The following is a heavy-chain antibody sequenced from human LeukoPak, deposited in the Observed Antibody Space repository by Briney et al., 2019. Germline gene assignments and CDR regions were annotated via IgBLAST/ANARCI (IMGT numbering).Heavy chain of an antibody. CDR3: ARVTRDGYKDY. V-gene: IGHV3-53*01. Sequence: PGGSLRLSCAASGFTVSSYYMSWVRQAPGKGLEWVSVIYSGGSTYYGESVKRRFTISRDNSKNTLYLQMNSLRAEDTAVYYCARVTRDGYKDYWGQGTLVTVSS. CDR1: GFTVSSYY. CDR2: IYSGGST. J-gene: IGHJ4*02. D-gene: IGHD5-24*01.